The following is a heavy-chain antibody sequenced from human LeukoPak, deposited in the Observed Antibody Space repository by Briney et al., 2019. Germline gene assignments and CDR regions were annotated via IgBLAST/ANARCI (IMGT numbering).Heavy chain of an antibody. CDR2: IKQDGSEK. CDR3: ARVPSGMIVVESDWYFDL. CDR1: GFTFSSYW. D-gene: IGHD3-22*01. V-gene: IGHV3-7*01. Sequence: GGSLRLSCAASGFTFSSYWMSWVRQAPGKGLEWVANIKQDGSEKYYVDSVKGRFTISRDNAKNSLYLQMNSLRAEDTAVYYCARVPSGMIVVESDWYFDLWGRGTLVTVSS. J-gene: IGHJ2*01.